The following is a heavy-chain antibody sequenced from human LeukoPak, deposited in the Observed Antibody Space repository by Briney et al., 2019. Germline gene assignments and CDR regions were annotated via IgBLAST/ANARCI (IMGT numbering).Heavy chain of an antibody. J-gene: IGHJ4*02. V-gene: IGHV3-23*01. D-gene: IGHD5-24*01. CDR3: AKMWDGRWLQLGFDY. Sequence: GGSLRPSCAASGFTFSSYAMSWVRQAPGKGLEWVSAISGSGGSTYYADSVKGRFTISRDNSKNTLYLQMNSLRAEDTAVYYCAKMWDGRWLQLGFDYWGQGTLVTVSS. CDR2: ISGSGGST. CDR1: GFTFSSYA.